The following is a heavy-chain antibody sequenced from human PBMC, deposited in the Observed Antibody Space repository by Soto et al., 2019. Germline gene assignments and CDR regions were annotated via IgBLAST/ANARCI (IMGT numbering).Heavy chain of an antibody. Sequence: PGGSLRLSCAASGFTFSSYSMNWVRQAPGKGLEWVSYISSSSSTIYYADPVKGRFTISRDNAKNSLYLQMNSLRAEDTAVYYCARDGYSSGWYDGMDVWGQGTTVTVSS. CDR1: GFTFSSYS. V-gene: IGHV3-48*01. CDR2: ISSSSSTI. J-gene: IGHJ6*02. D-gene: IGHD6-19*01. CDR3: ARDGYSSGWYDGMDV.